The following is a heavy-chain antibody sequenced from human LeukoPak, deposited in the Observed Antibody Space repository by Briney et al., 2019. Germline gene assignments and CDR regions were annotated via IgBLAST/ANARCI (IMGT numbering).Heavy chain of an antibody. CDR2: ISRSSSYI. CDR1: GFTFSSYS. Sequence: GGSLRLSCAASGFTFSSYSMNWVRQAPGKRLEWVSSISRSSSYIYYADSVKGRFTISRDNAKNSLYLQMNSLRAEDTAVYYCAREEGFGELFTSYYGMDVWGQGTTVTVSS. CDR3: AREEGFGELFTSYYGMDV. J-gene: IGHJ6*02. D-gene: IGHD3-10*01. V-gene: IGHV3-21*01.